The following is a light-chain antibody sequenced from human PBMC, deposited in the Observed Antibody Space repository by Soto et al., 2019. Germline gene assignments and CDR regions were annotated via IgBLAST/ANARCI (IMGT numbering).Light chain of an antibody. V-gene: IGKV1-39*01. J-gene: IGKJ1*01. CDR3: QQSYSTPPT. CDR1: QSISGY. CDR2: AAS. Sequence: DIQMTQSPSSLSASVGDRVTITCRASQSISGYLNWYQQKPGKAPKLLIYAASSLQSGVPSRFSGSGSGTDFTLTISSLQPEDFATYYCQQSYSTPPTLGQGTKVDIK.